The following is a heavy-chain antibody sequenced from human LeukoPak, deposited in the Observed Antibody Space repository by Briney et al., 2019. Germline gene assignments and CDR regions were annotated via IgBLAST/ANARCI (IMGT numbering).Heavy chain of an antibody. CDR2: IYYSGST. CDR3: ARANSGYDYLDY. CDR1: GGSISSSNYY. D-gene: IGHD5-12*01. J-gene: IGHJ4*02. Sequence: SETLSLTCTVSGGSISSSNYYWGWIRQPPGKGLEWIGSIYYSGSTYYNPSLMSRVTISVDTSKKQFSLKLSSVTAADTAVYYCARANSGYDYLDYWGQGTLVTVSS. V-gene: IGHV4-39*07.